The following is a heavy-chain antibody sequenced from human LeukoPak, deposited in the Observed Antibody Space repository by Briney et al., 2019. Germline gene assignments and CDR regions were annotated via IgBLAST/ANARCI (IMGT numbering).Heavy chain of an antibody. CDR3: ARVTLWFGEFKLDY. V-gene: IGHV1-8*03. D-gene: IGHD3-10*01. J-gene: IGHJ4*02. CDR2: MNPNSGNT. CDR1: GYTFTSYG. Sequence: GASVKVSCKASGYTFTSYGISWVRQATGQGLEWMGWMNPNSGNTGYAQKFQGRVTITRNTSISTAYMELSSLRSEDTAVYYCARVTLWFGEFKLDYWGQGTLVTVSS.